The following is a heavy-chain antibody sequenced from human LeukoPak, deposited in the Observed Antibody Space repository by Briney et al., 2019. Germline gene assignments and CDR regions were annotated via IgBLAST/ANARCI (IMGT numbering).Heavy chain of an antibody. D-gene: IGHD3-22*01. Sequence: GGSLRLSCAASGFTFSSYAMSWVRRAPGKGLEWVSAISGSGGSTYYADSVKGRFTISRDNSKNTLYLQMNSLRAEDTAVYYCAKHTYYDSSGYYFHYWGQGTLVTVSS. V-gene: IGHV3-23*01. J-gene: IGHJ4*02. CDR3: AKHTYYDSSGYYFHY. CDR2: ISGSGGST. CDR1: GFTFSSYA.